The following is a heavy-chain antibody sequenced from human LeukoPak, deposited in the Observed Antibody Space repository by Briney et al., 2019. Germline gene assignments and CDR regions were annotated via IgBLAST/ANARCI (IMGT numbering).Heavy chain of an antibody. CDR1: GFTFSSYS. CDR3: ARANGDFTHYYYMDV. V-gene: IGHV3-21*01. CDR2: ISSSSSYI. D-gene: IGHD7-27*01. Sequence: PGGSLRLSCAASGFTFSSYSMNWVRQAPGKGLEWVSSISSSSSYIYYADSVKGRFTISRDNATNSLYLQMNSLRAEDTAVYYCARANGDFTHYYYMDVWGKGTTVTVSS. J-gene: IGHJ6*03.